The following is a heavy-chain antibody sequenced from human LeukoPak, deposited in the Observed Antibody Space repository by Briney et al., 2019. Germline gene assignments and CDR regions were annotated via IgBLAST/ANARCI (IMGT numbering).Heavy chain of an antibody. CDR2: IYHSGST. CDR1: GYSISSGYY. Sequence: SETLSLTCAVSGYSISSGYYWGWIRQPPGKGLGWIGSIYHSGSTYYNPSLKSRVTISVDTSKNQFSLKLSSVTAADTAVYYCAREVPLILTGYFDYWGQGTLVTVSS. J-gene: IGHJ4*02. V-gene: IGHV4-38-2*02. CDR3: AREVPLILTGYFDY. D-gene: IGHD3-9*01.